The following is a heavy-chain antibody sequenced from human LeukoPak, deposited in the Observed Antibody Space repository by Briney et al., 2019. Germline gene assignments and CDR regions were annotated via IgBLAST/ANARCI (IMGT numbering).Heavy chain of an antibody. J-gene: IGHJ6*02. D-gene: IGHD3-22*01. CDR2: ITADGTDK. CDR1: GFTFSSYE. V-gene: IGHV3-48*03. Sequence: GGSLRLSCAVSGFTFSSYEMNWVRQAPGKGLEWVSYITADGTDKYDADSVKGRFTISRDNAKNSLHLQMDSLRAEDTAVYYCTKHITTDATTPFYYGMDVWGRGTTVTVSS. CDR3: TKHITTDATTPFYYGMDV.